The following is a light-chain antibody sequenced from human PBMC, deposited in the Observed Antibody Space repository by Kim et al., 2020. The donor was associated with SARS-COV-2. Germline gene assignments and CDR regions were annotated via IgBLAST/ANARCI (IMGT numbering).Light chain of an antibody. CDR3: QQYTKWPPT. CDR1: QSVSSH. J-gene: IGKJ4*01. CDR2: DAS. Sequence: SAAPGEITTRSCRASQSVSSHLAWYQQKPGQAPRLLIYDASTTATGIPARFSGSGSGTEFTLTISSLQSEDFTFYYCQQYTKWPPTFGGGTKLEIK. V-gene: IGKV3-15*01.